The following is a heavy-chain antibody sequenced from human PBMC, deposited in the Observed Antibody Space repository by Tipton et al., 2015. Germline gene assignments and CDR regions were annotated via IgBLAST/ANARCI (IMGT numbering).Heavy chain of an antibody. CDR3: AREAVARYYYGMDV. CDR1: GGSLSSGSYY. CDR2: IYYRGST. V-gene: IGHV4-61*01. D-gene: IGHD6-19*01. Sequence: TLSLTCTVSGGSLSSGSYYWSWIRQPPGKGLEWIGYIYYRGSTNYNPSLKSRVTISVDTSKNQFSLKLSSVTAADTAVCYCAREAVARYYYGMDVWGQGTTVTVSS. J-gene: IGHJ6*02.